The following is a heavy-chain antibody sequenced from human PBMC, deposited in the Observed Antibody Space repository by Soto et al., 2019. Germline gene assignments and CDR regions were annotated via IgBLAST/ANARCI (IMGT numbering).Heavy chain of an antibody. CDR2: IIPIFGTA. D-gene: IGHD3-10*01. CDR1: GGTFSSYA. CDR3: ARDMVRGVLYYYYGMDV. V-gene: IGHV1-69*06. Sequence: SVKVSCKASGGTFSSYAISWVRQAPGQGLEWMGGIIPIFGTANYAQKFQGRVTITADKSTSTAYMELSSLRFEDTAVYYCARDMVRGVLYYYYGMDVWGQGTTVTAP. J-gene: IGHJ6*02.